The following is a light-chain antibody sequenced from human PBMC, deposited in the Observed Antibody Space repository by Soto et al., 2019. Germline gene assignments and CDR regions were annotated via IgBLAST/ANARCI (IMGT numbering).Light chain of an antibody. V-gene: IGKV3-20*01. CDR3: QQYGSSGT. CDR2: GAS. Sequence: EIVLTPSPSTLSLSPRERATLSCRASQSVSSYLAWYQQKPGQAPRLLIYGASNRATGIPDRFSGSGSGTDFTLTISRLEPEDFAVYYCQQYGSSGTVGQGSKVDIK. CDR1: QSVSSY. J-gene: IGKJ1*01.